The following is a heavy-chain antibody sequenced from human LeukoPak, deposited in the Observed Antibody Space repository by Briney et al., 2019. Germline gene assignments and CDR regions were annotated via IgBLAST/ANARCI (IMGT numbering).Heavy chain of an antibody. Sequence: SETLSLTCTVSGGSISSYYWSWIRQPPGKGLEWIGYIYYSGSTTYNPSLKSRVTISVDTSKKQFSLRLSSVTAADTAVYYCATHLLGSGWSYWGQGTLVTVSS. CDR1: GGSISSYY. V-gene: IGHV4-59*08. D-gene: IGHD6-19*01. CDR2: IYYSGST. CDR3: ATHLLGSGWSY. J-gene: IGHJ4*02.